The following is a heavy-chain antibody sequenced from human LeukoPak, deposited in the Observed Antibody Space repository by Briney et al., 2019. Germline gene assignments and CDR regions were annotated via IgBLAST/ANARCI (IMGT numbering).Heavy chain of an antibody. V-gene: IGHV3-30*18. CDR2: ISYDGSNK. J-gene: IGHJ4*02. CDR3: AKGGSGSPSPYYFDY. Sequence: GGSLRLSCAASGFTFSSYGMHWVRQAPGKGLEWVAVISYDGSNKYYADSVKGRFTISRDNSKNTLYLQMNSLRAEDTAVYYCAKGGSGSPSPYYFDYWGQGTLVTVSS. CDR1: GFTFSSYG. D-gene: IGHD3-10*01.